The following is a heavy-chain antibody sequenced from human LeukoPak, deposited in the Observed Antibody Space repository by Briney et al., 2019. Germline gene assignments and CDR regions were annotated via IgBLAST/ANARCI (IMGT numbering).Heavy chain of an antibody. D-gene: IGHD2-2*01. CDR1: GGTFSSYA. CDR2: IIPIFGTA. Sequence: ASVKVSCKASGGTFSSYAISWVRQAPGQGLEWMGGIIPIFGTANYAQKFQGRVTITADESTSTAYMELSSLRSEDTAVYYCARLPYPYQLPADYYYYGMDVWGQGTTVTVSS. J-gene: IGHJ6*02. V-gene: IGHV1-69*13. CDR3: ARLPYPYQLPADYYYYGMDV.